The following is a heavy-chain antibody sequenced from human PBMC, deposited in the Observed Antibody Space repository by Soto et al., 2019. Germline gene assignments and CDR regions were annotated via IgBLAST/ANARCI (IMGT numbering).Heavy chain of an antibody. CDR1: GGTFSSYA. J-gene: IGHJ4*02. V-gene: IGHV1-69*13. CDR3: ARDGWGYYDSSGYRYFDY. D-gene: IGHD3-22*01. CDR2: IIPIFGTA. Sequence: SVKVSCKASGGTFSSYAISCVRQAPGQGLEWMGGIIPIFGTANYAQKFQGRVTITADESTSTAYMELSSLRSEDTAVYYCARDGWGYYDSSGYRYFDYWGQGTLVTVSS.